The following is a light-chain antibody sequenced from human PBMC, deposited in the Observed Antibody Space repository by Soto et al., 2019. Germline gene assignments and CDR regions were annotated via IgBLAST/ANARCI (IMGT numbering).Light chain of an antibody. CDR3: QQYNNWPPLT. V-gene: IGKV3D-15*01. Sequence: EIVMTQSPGTLSVSPGERATLSCRASQSVTSNLAWYQHKPGQSPRLLIYGASTRAAGIPARFSGSGSGTEFTLTLSSLQSEDFAVYYCQQYNNWPPLTFGGGTKVEIK. CDR2: GAS. CDR1: QSVTSN. J-gene: IGKJ4*01.